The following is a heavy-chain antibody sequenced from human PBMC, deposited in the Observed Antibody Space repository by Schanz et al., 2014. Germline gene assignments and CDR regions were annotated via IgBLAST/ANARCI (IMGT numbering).Heavy chain of an antibody. Sequence: QVQLVESGGGVVQFGRSLRLSCVASGFTFSSYGMHWVRQAPRKGLEWVAVIWYDENNKYYADSVKGRFTMSRDNSKNTLYLQMNSLRAEDTAVYYCARANYRRKINFDYWGRGTLVTVSS. CDR3: ARANYRRKINFDY. CDR1: GFTFSSYG. V-gene: IGHV3-33*01. CDR2: IWYDENNK. J-gene: IGHJ4*02. D-gene: IGHD3-10*01.